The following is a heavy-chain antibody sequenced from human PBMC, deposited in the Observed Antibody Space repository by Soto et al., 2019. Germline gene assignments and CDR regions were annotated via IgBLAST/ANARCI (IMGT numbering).Heavy chain of an antibody. V-gene: IGHV4-30-4*01. CDR2: IYYSGST. CDR1: GGSISSGDYY. Sequence: PSETLSLTCTVSGGSISSGDYYWSWIRQPPGKGIEWIGYIYYSGSTYYNPSLKSRVTISVDTSKNQFSLKLSSVPAADTAVYYCASWHSSGYYFWNYWGQGTLVTVSS. J-gene: IGHJ4*02. D-gene: IGHD3-22*01. CDR3: ASWHSSGYYFWNY.